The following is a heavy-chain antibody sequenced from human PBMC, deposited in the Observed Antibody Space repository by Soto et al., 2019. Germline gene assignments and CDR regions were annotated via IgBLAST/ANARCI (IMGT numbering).Heavy chain of an antibody. CDR3: ARHNYGSGSTYFDY. J-gene: IGHJ4*02. Sequence: PSETLSLTWTVFGGSIRRYYWSWIRQPPGKGVEGIGYIYYSGSNNYKPPLKRRFTISVDTSKNQFSLKLNSMTAADTAVYYCARHNYGSGSTYFDYWGQGTLVTVSS. CDR1: GGSIRRYY. CDR2: IYYSGSN. D-gene: IGHD3-10*01. V-gene: IGHV4-59*08.